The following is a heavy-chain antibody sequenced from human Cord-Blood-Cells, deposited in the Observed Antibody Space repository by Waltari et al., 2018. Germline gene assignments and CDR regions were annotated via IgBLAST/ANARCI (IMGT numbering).Heavy chain of an antibody. J-gene: IGHJ4*02. Sequence: EVQLVEAGGGLVQPGGSMRLSCAASGWTSGSDRMHWGRQAPGKGLVWVSRINSDGSSTSYADSVKGRFTISRDNAKNTLYLQMNSLRAEDTAVYYCARAIAARFPTDYWGQGTLVTVSS. V-gene: IGHV3-74*01. CDR2: INSDGSST. CDR1: GWTSGSDR. CDR3: ARAIAARFPTDY. D-gene: IGHD6-6*01.